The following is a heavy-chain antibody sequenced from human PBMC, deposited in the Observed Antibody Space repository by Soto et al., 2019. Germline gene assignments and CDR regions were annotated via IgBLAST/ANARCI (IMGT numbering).Heavy chain of an antibody. Sequence: SETLSLTCTVSGGSISSGGYYWTWIRQHPGKGLEWIGYIYYSGSTYYNPSLESRVTISVDTSKNQFSLKLSSVTAADTAVYYCARDGPIFGGFDPWGRGTLVTVSS. D-gene: IGHD3-3*02. CDR3: ARDGPIFGGFDP. CDR1: GGSISSGGYY. J-gene: IGHJ5*02. V-gene: IGHV4-31*03. CDR2: IYYSGST.